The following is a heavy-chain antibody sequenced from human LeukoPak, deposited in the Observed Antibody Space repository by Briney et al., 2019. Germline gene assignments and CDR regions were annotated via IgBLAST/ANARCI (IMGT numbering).Heavy chain of an antibody. CDR2: IKQGGSEK. V-gene: IGHV3-7*05. CDR1: GFTFSSYW. D-gene: IGHD3-10*01. J-gene: IGHJ4*02. CDR3: ARDTSSSYGSGSDY. Sequence: PGGSLRLSCAASGFTFSSYWMSWVRQAPGKGLEWVANIKQGGSEKYYVDSVTGRFTISRDNAKNSLYLQMNSLRAEDTALYYCARDTSSSYGSGSDYWGQGTLVTVSS.